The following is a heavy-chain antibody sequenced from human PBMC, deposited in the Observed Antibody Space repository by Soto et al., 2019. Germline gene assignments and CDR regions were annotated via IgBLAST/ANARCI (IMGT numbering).Heavy chain of an antibody. J-gene: IGHJ6*02. D-gene: IGHD3-16*01. CDR3: AMVDVYVTPSPQDV. CDR2: INTYNGNT. CDR1: GYTFTRYG. Sequence: QVQLVQSGAEVKNPGASVKVSCKASGYTFTRYGIGWARQAPGQGLEWMGWINTYNGNTNYAQNVHVRVTLTTDTSTSTAYMELRSLRSNDTAIYYCAMVDVYVTPSPQDVWGQGTTVIVSS. V-gene: IGHV1-18*01.